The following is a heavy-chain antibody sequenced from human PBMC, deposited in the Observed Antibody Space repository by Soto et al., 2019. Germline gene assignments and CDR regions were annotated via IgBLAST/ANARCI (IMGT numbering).Heavy chain of an antibody. CDR3: ARDNGYYDF. V-gene: IGHV1-18*01. Sequence: QIQMVQSGAEVKQPGASVKISCKTSGYTFSSYSINWVRQAPGQGLEWMAWISTTSGNTHYAERVQGRVTVTVDISARTAFMEMWGLTSDDTAVYFCARDNGYYDFWGQGTLVTVSS. J-gene: IGHJ4*02. CDR1: GYTFSSYS. CDR2: ISTTSGNT. D-gene: IGHD2-8*01.